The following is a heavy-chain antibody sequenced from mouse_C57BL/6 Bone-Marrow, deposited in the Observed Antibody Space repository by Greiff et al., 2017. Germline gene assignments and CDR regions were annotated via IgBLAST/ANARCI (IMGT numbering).Heavy chain of an antibody. J-gene: IGHJ1*03. CDR3: ARSGSSPWYFDV. D-gene: IGHD1-1*01. CDR1: GYTFTSYW. CDR2: IYPSDSET. V-gene: IGHV1-61*01. Sequence: QVQLQQPGAELVRPGSSVKLSCKASGYTFTSYWMDWVKQRPGQGLEWIGNIYPSDSETHYNQKFKDKATLTVDKSSSTAYMQLSSLTSEDSAVYYCARSGSSPWYFDVWGTGTTVTVSS.